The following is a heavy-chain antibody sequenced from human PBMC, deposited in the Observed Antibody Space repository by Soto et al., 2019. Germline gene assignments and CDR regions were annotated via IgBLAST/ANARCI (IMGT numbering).Heavy chain of an antibody. CDR3: ARHIYYVPVKHYYYYGMDV. D-gene: IGHD3-16*01. CDR2: IIPIFGTA. Sequence: SVKVSCKASGGTFSSYAISWVRQAPGQGLEWMGGIIPIFGTANYAQKFQGRVTITADESTSTAYMELSSLRSEDTAVYYCARHIYYVPVKHYYYYGMDVWGQGTTVTVSS. V-gene: IGHV1-69*13. CDR1: GGTFSSYA. J-gene: IGHJ6*02.